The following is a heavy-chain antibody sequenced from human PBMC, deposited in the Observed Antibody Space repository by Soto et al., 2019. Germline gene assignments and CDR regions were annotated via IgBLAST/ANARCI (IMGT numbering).Heavy chain of an antibody. J-gene: IGHJ6*02. D-gene: IGHD2-15*01. CDR1: GFTFSSYA. V-gene: IGHV3-30-3*01. CDR3: ARVLVVAATSYYYYGMDV. Sequence: GGALRLSCAASGFTFSSYAMHWVRQAPGKGLEWVAVISYDGSNKYYADSVKGRFTISRDNSKNTLYLQMNSLRAEDTAVYYCARVLVVAATSYYYYGMDVWGQGTTVTVSS. CDR2: ISYDGSNK.